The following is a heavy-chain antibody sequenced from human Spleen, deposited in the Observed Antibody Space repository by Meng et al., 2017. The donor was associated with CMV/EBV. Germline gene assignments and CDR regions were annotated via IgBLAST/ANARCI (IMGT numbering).Heavy chain of an antibody. CDR1: GGSIRSYY. CDR2: IYDSGNT. J-gene: IGHJ5*02. V-gene: IGHV4-59*01. CDR3: ARDGCIGINCFNWFDP. Sequence: SETLSLTCTVSGGSIRSYYWTWIRQSPGKGLEWIGYIYDSGNTNYNPSLESRVAISVDTSKNQFSLKLSSVTAADTAVYYCARDGCIGINCFNWFDPWGQGTLVTVSS. D-gene: IGHD2-2*01.